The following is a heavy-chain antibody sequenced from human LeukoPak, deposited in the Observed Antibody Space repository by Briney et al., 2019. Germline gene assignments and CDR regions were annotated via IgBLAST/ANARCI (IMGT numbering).Heavy chain of an antibody. Sequence: GGSLRLSCTASGFTFTSYVMTWVRQAPGKGLEWLSTISGDGGSTFYADSVRGRFTVSRDNSKDTLYLQMNILRAEDTAFYYCARQPHRGYFDTSGYYSASDLWGQGTLVTVSS. D-gene: IGHD3-22*01. V-gene: IGHV3-23*01. CDR1: GFTFTSYV. J-gene: IGHJ5*02. CDR3: ARQPHRGYFDTSGYYSASDL. CDR2: ISGDGGST.